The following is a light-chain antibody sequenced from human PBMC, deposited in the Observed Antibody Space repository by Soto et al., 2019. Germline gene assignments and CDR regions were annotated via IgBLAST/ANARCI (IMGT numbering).Light chain of an antibody. CDR2: DAS. CDR3: QQYGSSVT. V-gene: IGKV3D-20*01. J-gene: IGKJ5*01. CDR1: QSVSYRC. Sequence: EIVMTQSPATLSVSPGERATLSCGASQSVSYRCLAWYQQKPGLAPRLLIYDASSRATGIPDRFSGSGSGTDFTLTISRLEPEDFAVYYCQQYGSSVTFGQGTRLEIK.